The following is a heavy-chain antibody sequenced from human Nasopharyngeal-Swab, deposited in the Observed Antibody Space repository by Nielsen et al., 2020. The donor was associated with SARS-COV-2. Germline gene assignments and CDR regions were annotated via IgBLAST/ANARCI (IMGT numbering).Heavy chain of an antibody. CDR3: AGSSLDWFDP. Sequence: GESLKISCAASGVTFSSYAMHWVRQAPGKVLEWLAFISFDGSKNDYADSVKGRFTISRDNSKNTLFLQMNSLRLEDTAVYYCAGSSLDWFDPWGRGVLVTVSS. CDR2: ISFDGSKN. V-gene: IGHV3-30*03. J-gene: IGHJ5*02. D-gene: IGHD3-16*01. CDR1: GVTFSSYA.